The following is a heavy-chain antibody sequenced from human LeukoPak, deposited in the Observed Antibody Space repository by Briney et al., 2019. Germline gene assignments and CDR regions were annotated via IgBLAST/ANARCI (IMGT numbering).Heavy chain of an antibody. CDR2: IIPIFGTA. CDR1: GGTFSSYA. Sequence: AASVKVSCKASGGTFSSYAISWVRQAPGQGLEWMGGIIPIFGTANYAQKFQGRVTITADESTSTAYMELSSLRSEDTAVYYCARGARLVTAQDYWGQGTLVTVSS. D-gene: IGHD6-6*01. J-gene: IGHJ4*02. CDR3: ARGARLVTAQDY. V-gene: IGHV1-69*13.